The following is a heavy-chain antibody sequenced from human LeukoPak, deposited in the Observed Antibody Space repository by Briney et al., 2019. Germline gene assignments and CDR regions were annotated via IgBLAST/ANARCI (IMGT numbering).Heavy chain of an antibody. CDR1: GGSISSGGYY. J-gene: IGHJ6*02. CDR2: IYYSGST. CDR3: ARDRIWYGMDV. D-gene: IGHD2-15*01. V-gene: IGHV4-31*03. Sequence: SETLSLTCTVSGGSISSGGYYWSWIRQHPGKGLEWIGYIYYSGSTYYNPSLKSRVTISVDTSKNQFSLKLSSATAADTAVYYCARDRIWYGMDVWGQGTTVTVSS.